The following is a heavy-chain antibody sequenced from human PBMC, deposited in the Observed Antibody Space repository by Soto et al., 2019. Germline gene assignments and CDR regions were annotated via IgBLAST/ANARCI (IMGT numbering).Heavy chain of an antibody. V-gene: IGHV3-23*01. J-gene: IGHJ6*02. CDR2: ISGSGGST. D-gene: IGHD6-13*01. CDR1: GFTFSSYA. Sequence: GGSLRLSCAASGFTFSSYAMSWVRQAPGKGLEWVSAISGSGGSTYYADSVKGRFTISRDNSKNTLYLQMNSLRAEDTAVYYCAKTLSSWPYYYYYGMDVWGQGTTVTVS. CDR3: AKTLSSWPYYYYYGMDV.